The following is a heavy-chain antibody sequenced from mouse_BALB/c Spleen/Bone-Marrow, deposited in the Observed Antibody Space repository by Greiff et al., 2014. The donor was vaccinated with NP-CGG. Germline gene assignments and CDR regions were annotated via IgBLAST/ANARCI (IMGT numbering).Heavy chain of an antibody. CDR2: ISYSDNT. V-gene: IGHV3-8*02. CDR3: ARLGGYYAWFAY. D-gene: IGHD2-3*01. Sequence: EVQLQQSGPSLVKPSQTLSLTCSVTGDSITSGYWNWIRKFPGNKLEFMGYISYSDNTYLNPSLKSRISITRDTSKNQYYLQLNSVTTEDTATYYCARLGGYYAWFAYWGQGTLVTVSA. J-gene: IGHJ3*01. CDR1: GDSITSGY.